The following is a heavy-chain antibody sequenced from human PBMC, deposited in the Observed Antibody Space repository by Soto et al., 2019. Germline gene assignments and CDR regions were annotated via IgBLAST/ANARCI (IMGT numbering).Heavy chain of an antibody. D-gene: IGHD4-4*01. CDR3: VRTVSGRFDY. J-gene: IGHJ4*02. V-gene: IGHV3-21*01. Sequence: EVQLVESGGGLVKPGGSLRLSCAASGFTFSSYSMNWVRQAPGKGLEWVSTISSSSSYIYYADSVKGRFTISRDNAKNSLYLPMNSLRAEDTAVYYCVRTVSGRFDYWGQGTLVTVSS. CDR1: GFTFSSYS. CDR2: ISSSSSYI.